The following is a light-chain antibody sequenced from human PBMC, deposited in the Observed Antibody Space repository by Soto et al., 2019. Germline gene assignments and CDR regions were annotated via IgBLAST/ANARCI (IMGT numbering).Light chain of an antibody. Sequence: EIVLTQSPATLSVSPGESATLSCRASQNVNIDLVWYQQKPGQAPKVLMFSASARETGIPARFSGGGYETEFTLTISSLQPEDSAVYYCQQYNTWPFTFGPGTKVAIK. J-gene: IGKJ3*01. CDR3: QQYNTWPFT. V-gene: IGKV3D-15*01. CDR2: SAS. CDR1: QNVNID.